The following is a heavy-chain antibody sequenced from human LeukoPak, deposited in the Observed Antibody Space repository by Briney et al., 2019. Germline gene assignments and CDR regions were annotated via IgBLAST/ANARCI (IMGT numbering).Heavy chain of an antibody. CDR1: GGSISSNSYY. D-gene: IGHD3-22*01. J-gene: IGHJ4*02. CDR2: IYYSGST. CDR3: ARNYYDTKKPWD. Sequence: SETLSLTCAVSGGSISSNSYYWGWIRQPPGKGLEWIGSIYYSGSTYYNPSLKSRVTISVDTSKNQFSLKLSSVTAADTAVYFCARNYYDTKKPWDWGQGTLVTVSS. V-gene: IGHV4-39*01.